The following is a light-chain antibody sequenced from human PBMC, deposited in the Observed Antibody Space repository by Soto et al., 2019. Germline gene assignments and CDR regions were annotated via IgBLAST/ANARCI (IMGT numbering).Light chain of an antibody. J-gene: IGKJ1*01. CDR2: LGS. Sequence: DIVRTQSALSLPVTPGEPASISCRSSHSLLQTNGYTYLDWYLQKPGQSPQLLIYLGSNRASGVPDRFSGSGAGTDFTLKISRVEAEDVGVYYCMQSLQTWTFGQGTKVDIK. V-gene: IGKV2-28*01. CDR3: MQSLQTWT. CDR1: HSLLQTNGYTY.